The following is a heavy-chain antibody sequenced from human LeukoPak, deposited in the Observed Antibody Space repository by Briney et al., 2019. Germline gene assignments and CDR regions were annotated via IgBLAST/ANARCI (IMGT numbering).Heavy chain of an antibody. CDR1: GFTFNNYI. CDR2: ISSSSDYI. J-gene: IGHJ4*02. D-gene: IGHD3-10*01. V-gene: IGHV3-21*01. Sequence: GGSLRLSCAASGFTFNNYIMNWVRQAPGKGLEWVSSISSSSDYIYYADSVKGRFTISRENAENSLYLQMNSLRVEDTAVYYCAKLAKYFYGSETYYFFEHWGQGTPVTASS. CDR3: AKLAKYFYGSETYYFFEH.